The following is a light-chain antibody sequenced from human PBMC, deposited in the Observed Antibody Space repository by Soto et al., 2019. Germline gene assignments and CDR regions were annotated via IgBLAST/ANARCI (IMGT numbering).Light chain of an antibody. Sequence: DIPMTQSPSTLSASIGDRVTITCRASQSISSWLAWFQQKPRKAPKLLIYKASSLESGVPSRFSGSGSGTEFTLTISSLQPDDFATYYCQQYNSYMWTFGQGTKVEIK. CDR3: QQYNSYMWT. CDR1: QSISSW. V-gene: IGKV1-5*03. CDR2: KAS. J-gene: IGKJ1*01.